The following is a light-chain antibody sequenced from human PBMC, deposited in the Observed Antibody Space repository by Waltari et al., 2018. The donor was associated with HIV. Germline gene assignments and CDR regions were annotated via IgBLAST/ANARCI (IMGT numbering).Light chain of an antibody. J-gene: IGLJ1*01. Sequence: QSALTQPRSVSGSPGQSVTISCTGTDSDVGGYNSVSWYQHHPGKTPKLIIYDVEKCPSGAPYRFSGSKSGNTASLTISGLQAEDEADYYCCSYAGSPPYVFGTGTKVTVL. CDR3: CSYAGSPPYV. CDR1: DSDVGGYNS. CDR2: DVE. V-gene: IGLV2-11*01.